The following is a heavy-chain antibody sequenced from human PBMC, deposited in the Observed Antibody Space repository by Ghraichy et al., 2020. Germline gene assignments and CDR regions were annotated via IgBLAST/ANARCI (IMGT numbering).Heavy chain of an antibody. CDR2: IKEDGSEK. D-gene: IGHD3-3*01. J-gene: IGHJ4*02. CDR3: ARGGGSGFDY. Sequence: GGSLRLSCAASGITFSSSGMSWVRQAPGKGLEWVAMIKEDGSEKYYGDSVKGRFTISRDNAKNSLYLQINSLRDDDTAVYYCARGGGSGFDYWGKGTLVTVSS. CDR1: GITFSSSG. V-gene: IGHV3-7*01.